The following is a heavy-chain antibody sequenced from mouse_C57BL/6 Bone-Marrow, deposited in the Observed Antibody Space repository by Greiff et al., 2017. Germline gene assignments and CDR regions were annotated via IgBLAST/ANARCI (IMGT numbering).Heavy chain of an antibody. V-gene: IGHV1-72*01. D-gene: IGHD1-1*01. CDR1: GYTFTSYW. J-gene: IGHJ2*01. CDR2: IDPNSGGT. Sequence: QVQLQQPGAELVKPGASVKLSCKASGYTFTSYWMHWVKQRPGRGLEWIGRIDPNSGGTKYNEKFKSKATLTVDKPSSPAYMQLSSLTSEDSAVYYCAREGATTVVAPYYFDYWGQGTTLTVSS. CDR3: AREGATTVVAPYYFDY.